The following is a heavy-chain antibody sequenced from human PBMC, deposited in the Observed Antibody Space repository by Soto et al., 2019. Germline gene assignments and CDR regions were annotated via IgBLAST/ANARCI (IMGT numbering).Heavy chain of an antibody. D-gene: IGHD6-13*01. V-gene: IGHV3-30-3*01. CDR2: ISYDGSNK. CDR1: GFTFSSYA. Sequence: QVQLVESGGGVVQPGRSLRLSCAASGFTFSSYAMHWVRQAPGKGLEWVAVISYDGSNKYYADSVKGRFTISRDNSKNTLYLQMNSLRAEDTAVYYCATTYSSSWYGWFDPWGQGTLVTVSS. CDR3: ATTYSSSWYGWFDP. J-gene: IGHJ5*02.